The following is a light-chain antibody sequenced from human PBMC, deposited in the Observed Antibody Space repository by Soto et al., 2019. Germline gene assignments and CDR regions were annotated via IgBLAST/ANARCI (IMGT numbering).Light chain of an antibody. Sequence: DIQMTQSPSTLSASPGDRVTLTCRASQSIGSWLAWYQQTPGKAPKLLIYDASSLESGVPSMFSGSGSGTEFTLTISSLKPDDFATYYCQHYNSLVTFCQGTKVDIK. J-gene: IGKJ1*01. V-gene: IGKV1-5*01. CDR2: DAS. CDR3: QHYNSLVT. CDR1: QSIGSW.